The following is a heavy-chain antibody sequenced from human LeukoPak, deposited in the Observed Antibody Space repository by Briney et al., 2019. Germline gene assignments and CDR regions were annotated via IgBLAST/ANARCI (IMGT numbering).Heavy chain of an antibody. CDR3: AKVPSLNYYDSSGYYYYPDY. V-gene: IGHV3-30*18. J-gene: IGHJ4*02. Sequence: GGSLRLSCAASGFTFSSYWMSWVRQAPGKGLEWVAVISYDGSNKYYADSVKGRFTISRDNSKNTLYLQMNSLRAEDTAVYYCAKVPSLNYYDSSGYYYYPDYWGQGTLVTVSS. CDR1: GFTFSSYW. CDR2: ISYDGSNK. D-gene: IGHD3-22*01.